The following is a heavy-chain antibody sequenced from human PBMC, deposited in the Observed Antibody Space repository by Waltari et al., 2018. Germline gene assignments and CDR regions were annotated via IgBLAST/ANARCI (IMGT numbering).Heavy chain of an antibody. CDR3: ARDAEHCSSTSCYAPGWFDP. J-gene: IGHJ5*02. CDR2: IYTSGST. V-gene: IGHV4-61*02. CDR1: GGAIRRGRYS. D-gene: IGHD2-2*01. Sequence: QVQLQESGPGLVKPSQTLSLTCPVSGGAIRRGRYSWSWIRPPAGKGLGWIGRIYTSGSTNYNPSLKSRVTISVDTSKNQFSLKLSSVTAADTAVYYCARDAEHCSSTSCYAPGWFDPWGQGTLVTVSS.